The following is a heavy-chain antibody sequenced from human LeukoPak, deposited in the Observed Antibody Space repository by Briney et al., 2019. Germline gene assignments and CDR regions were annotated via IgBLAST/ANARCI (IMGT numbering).Heavy chain of an antibody. J-gene: IGHJ4*02. Sequence: GRSLRLSCAASGFIFSNYWMNWVRQTPGKGLEWVANIKKDGSEKYYVDSVRGRFTISRDNAKNSLYLQMNSLRAEDTAVYYCAADGYSSPFDHWGQGTLVTVSS. CDR1: GFIFSNYW. CDR2: IKKDGSEK. V-gene: IGHV3-7*01. CDR3: AADGYSSPFDH. D-gene: IGHD5-24*01.